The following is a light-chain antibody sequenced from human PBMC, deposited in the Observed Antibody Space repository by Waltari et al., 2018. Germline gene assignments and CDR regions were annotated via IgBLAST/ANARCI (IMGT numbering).Light chain of an antibody. Sequence: QSALTQPASVSGSPGQSITISCTGTSSDVGAFNYVSWYQQHPGKAPKVIIYEVSNRPSGVPTGFAGSKSGKTASLTISGLQAEDEADYYCNSYTTTAARVFGGGTRLTVL. J-gene: IGLJ3*02. V-gene: IGLV2-14*01. CDR2: EVS. CDR3: NSYTTTAARV. CDR1: SSDVGAFNY.